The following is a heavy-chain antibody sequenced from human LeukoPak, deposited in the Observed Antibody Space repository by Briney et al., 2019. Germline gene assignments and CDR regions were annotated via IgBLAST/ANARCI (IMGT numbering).Heavy chain of an antibody. CDR3: ARDPAIYYESDYYFDN. D-gene: IGHD3-22*01. J-gene: IGHJ4*02. Sequence: GASVKVSCKVSGYTLTELSLHWMRQDPGQGLEWMGWINPSTGGTNYAQKFQGRVTMTRDTSITTAYMELTSLRSDDTAVYYCARDPAIYYESDYYFDNWGQGTLVTVSS. CDR1: GYTLTELS. V-gene: IGHV1-2*02. CDR2: INPSTGGT.